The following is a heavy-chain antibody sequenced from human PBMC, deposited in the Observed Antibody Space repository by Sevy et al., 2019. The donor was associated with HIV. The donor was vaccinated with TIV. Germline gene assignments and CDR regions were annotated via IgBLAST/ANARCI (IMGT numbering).Heavy chain of an antibody. CDR1: GFTFGDYY. Sequence: GGSLRLSCAASGFTFGDYYMSWVRQAPGQGLEWIAYISRTGSTVYYGDSVKGRFTISRDNAERSLYLQMNSLRVGDTAVYFCVRDYGHLRLYCMDVWGPGTTVTVSS. V-gene: IGHV3-11*04. CDR3: VRDYGHLRLYCMDV. CDR2: ISRTGSTV. D-gene: IGHD3-10*01. J-gene: IGHJ6*02.